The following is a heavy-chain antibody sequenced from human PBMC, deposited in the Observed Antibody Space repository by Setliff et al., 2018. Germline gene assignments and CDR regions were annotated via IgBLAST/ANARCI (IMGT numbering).Heavy chain of an antibody. Sequence: ASVKVSCKASGYTFTSYGIRWVRQAPGQGLEWMGWISAYNGNTNYAQKLQGRVTMTTDTSTSTAYMELRSLRSDDTAVYYCARVYPFSLGYDILTGYYDYWGQGTLVTVSS. D-gene: IGHD3-9*01. CDR1: GYTFTSYG. V-gene: IGHV1-18*01. J-gene: IGHJ4*02. CDR2: ISAYNGNT. CDR3: ARVYPFSLGYDILTGYYDY.